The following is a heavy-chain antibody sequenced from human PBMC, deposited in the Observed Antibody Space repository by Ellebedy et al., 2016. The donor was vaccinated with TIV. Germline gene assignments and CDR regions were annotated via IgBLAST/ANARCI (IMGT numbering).Heavy chain of an antibody. CDR2: IYYSGDT. Sequence: MPSETLSLTCTVSGGSMSSYYWSWIRQPPGKGLEWIGYIYYSGDTIYNPSLGSRVTMLVDTSNSQFSLKLTSVTAADTAVYYCARVGESGSGSTYYFYGLDVWGQGTTVTVSS. V-gene: IGHV4-59*01. J-gene: IGHJ6*02. D-gene: IGHD3-10*01. CDR1: GGSMSSYY. CDR3: ARVGESGSGSTYYFYGLDV.